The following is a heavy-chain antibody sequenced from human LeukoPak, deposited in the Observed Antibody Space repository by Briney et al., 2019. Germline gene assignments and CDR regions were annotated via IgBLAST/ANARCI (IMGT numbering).Heavy chain of an antibody. CDR1: GGSISSSSYF. CDR3: ARQISINLIDY. D-gene: IGHD1-14*01. V-gene: IGHV4-39*01. CDR2: IYYSGST. J-gene: IGHJ4*02. Sequence: PSETLSLTCTVSGGSISSSSYFWGWIRQPPGKGLEWIGSIYYSGSTYYNPSLKSRVTISVDTSKNQSSLKLRSVTAADTAVYYCARQISINLIDYWGQGTLVTVSS.